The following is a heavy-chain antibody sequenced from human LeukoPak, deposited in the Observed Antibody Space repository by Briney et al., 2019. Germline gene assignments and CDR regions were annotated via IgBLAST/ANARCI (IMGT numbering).Heavy chain of an antibody. CDR3: ARDASNYYYGSGSYYYYYGMDV. D-gene: IGHD3-10*01. V-gene: IGHV1-18*04. CDR2: ISAYNGNT. CDR1: GYTFTGYY. Sequence: ASVKVSCKASGYTFTGYYMHWVRQAPGQGLEWMGWISAYNGNTNYAQKLQGRVTMTTDTSTSTAYMELRSLRSDDTAVYYCARDASNYYYGSGSYYYYYGMDVWGKGTTVTVSS. J-gene: IGHJ6*04.